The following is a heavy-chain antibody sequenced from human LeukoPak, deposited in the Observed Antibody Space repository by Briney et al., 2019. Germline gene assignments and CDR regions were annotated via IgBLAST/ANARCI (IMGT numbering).Heavy chain of an antibody. J-gene: IGHJ4*02. CDR3: AKGGYYDILSGYVDY. CDR2: ISGSGGST. V-gene: IGHV3-23*01. CDR1: GFTFSSYA. D-gene: IGHD3-9*01. Sequence: RGSLRLSCAASGFTFSSYAMSWGRQAPGKGLEGVSAISGSGGSTYYADSVKGRFTISRDNSKNTLYLQMNSLRPEDTAVYYCAKGGYYDILSGYVDYWGQGTLVTVSS.